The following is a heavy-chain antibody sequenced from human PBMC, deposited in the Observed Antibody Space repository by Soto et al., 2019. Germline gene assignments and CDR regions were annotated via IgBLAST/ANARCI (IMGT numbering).Heavy chain of an antibody. CDR2: LSSVASTI. Sequence: QVQLVESGGGLVKPGGSLRLSYAASGFTFSDYYMSWIRQAPGKGLELVSYLSSVASTIYYADSVKGRFTISRYNAKNSLYLQMNSLRAEDTAVYYCARDIAVAATNTNWFDPWGQGPLVTVSS. CDR3: ARDIAVAATNTNWFDP. V-gene: IGHV3-11*01. J-gene: IGHJ5*02. CDR1: GFTFSDYY. D-gene: IGHD6-19*01.